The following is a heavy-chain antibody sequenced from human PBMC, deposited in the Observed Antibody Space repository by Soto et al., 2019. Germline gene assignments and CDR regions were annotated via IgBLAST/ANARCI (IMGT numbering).Heavy chain of an antibody. CDR3: AADSKNDFWSGYWTYGMDV. CDR1: GFTFTSSA. Sequence: ASVKVSCKASGFTFTSSAVQWVRQARGQRLEWIGWIVVGSGNTNYAQKLQERVTITRDMSTSTAYMELSSLRSEDTAVYYCAADSKNDFWSGYWTYGMDVWGQGTTVTVSS. D-gene: IGHD3-3*01. V-gene: IGHV1-58*01. J-gene: IGHJ6*02. CDR2: IVVGSGNT.